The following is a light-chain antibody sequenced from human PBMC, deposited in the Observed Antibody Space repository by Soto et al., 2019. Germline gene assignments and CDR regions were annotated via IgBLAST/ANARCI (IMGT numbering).Light chain of an antibody. Sequence: GLTKSKESLSLSPGERATLSCRASQSVSSSYLAWYQQKPGQAPRLLIYGASSRATGIPDRFSGSGSGTDFTLTISRLEPEDFAVYYCQPYGISITFCQLRLLEIK. CDR2: GAS. CDR3: QPYGISIT. V-gene: IGKV3-20*01. CDR1: QSVSSSY. J-gene: IGKJ5*01.